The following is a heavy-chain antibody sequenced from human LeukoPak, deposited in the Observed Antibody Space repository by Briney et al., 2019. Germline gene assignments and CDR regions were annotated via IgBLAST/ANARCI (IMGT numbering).Heavy chain of an antibody. Sequence: GESLKISCKGSGYSFTSYWIGWVRQMPGKGLEWMGIIYPGDSDTRYSPSFQGQVTISADKSISTAYLQWSSLKASDTAMYYCARRIAYYDILTGYVRYYFDYWGQGTLVTVSS. CDR3: ARRIAYYDILTGYVRYYFDY. V-gene: IGHV5-51*01. CDR2: IYPGDSDT. D-gene: IGHD3-9*01. CDR1: GYSFTSYW. J-gene: IGHJ4*02.